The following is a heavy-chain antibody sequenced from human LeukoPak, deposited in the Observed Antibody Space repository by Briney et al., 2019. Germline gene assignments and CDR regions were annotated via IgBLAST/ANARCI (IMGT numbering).Heavy chain of an antibody. CDR2: ISPYNGNT. J-gene: IGHJ5*02. D-gene: IGHD3-10*01. V-gene: IGHV1-18*01. CDR3: ATSITMVRGVIISGDWFDP. Sequence: ASVKVSCKTSGYTFTSYSISWVRQAPGQGLEWMGSISPYNGNTNYAQKPQGRVTITTDTSTSTAYMDLRSLRSDDTALYYCATSITMVRGVIISGDWFDPWGQGTLVTVSS. CDR1: GYTFTSYS.